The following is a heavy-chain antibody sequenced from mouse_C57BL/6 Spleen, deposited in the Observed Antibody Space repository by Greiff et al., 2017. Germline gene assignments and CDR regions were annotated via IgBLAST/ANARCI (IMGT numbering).Heavy chain of an antibody. J-gene: IGHJ3*01. CDR2: IDPENGDT. CDR1: GFNIKDDY. V-gene: IGHV14-4*01. CDR3: TTGLPPPFAY. D-gene: IGHD2-2*01. Sequence: EVQLVESGAELVRPGASVKLSCTASGFNIKDDYMHWVKQRPEQGLEWIGWIDPENGDTEYASKFQGKATITADTSSNTAYLQLSSLTSEDTAVYYCTTGLPPPFAYWGQGTLVTVSA.